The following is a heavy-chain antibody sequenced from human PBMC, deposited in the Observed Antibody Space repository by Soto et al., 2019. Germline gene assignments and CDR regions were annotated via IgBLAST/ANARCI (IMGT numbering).Heavy chain of an antibody. CDR1: GFTFSSNA. CDR2: ISSSGGST. J-gene: IGHJ4*02. Sequence: PAGSLTLSCAASGFTFSSNAMGWVRQPPGKGLEWVAGISSSGGSTYYADSVRGRFTITTDNSKNMLYLQMTNLGAEDTDVYYCAEAQGGCYIDYWGQGTLVTVSS. CDR3: AEAQGGCYIDY. V-gene: IGHV3-23*01. D-gene: IGHD6-19*01.